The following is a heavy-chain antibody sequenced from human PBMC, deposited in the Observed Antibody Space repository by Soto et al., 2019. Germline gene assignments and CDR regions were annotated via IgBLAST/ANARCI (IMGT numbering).Heavy chain of an antibody. J-gene: IGHJ3*02. V-gene: IGHV4-34*01. CDR1: GESFSGYY. CDR2: INNSGST. Sequence: QVQLQQWGAGLLKPSETLSLTCAVYGESFSGYYWSWIRQPPGKGLEWIGEINNSGSTNYNPSLKSRVTISVDTSKNQFSLKLSSVTAADSAVFYCARVAQTAAALDIWGQGTMVTVSS. CDR3: ARVAQTAAALDI. D-gene: IGHD2-2*01.